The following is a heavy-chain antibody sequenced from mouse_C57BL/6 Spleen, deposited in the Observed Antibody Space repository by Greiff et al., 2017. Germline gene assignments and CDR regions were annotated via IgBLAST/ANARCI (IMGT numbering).Heavy chain of an antibody. CDR1: GYTFTDYE. Sequence: VQLQESGAELVRPGASVTLSCKASGYTFTDYEMHWVKQTPVHGLEWIGAIDPETGGTAYNQKFKGKAILTADKSSSTAYMELRSLTSEDSAVYYCTRELGRDYWGQGTTLTVSS. CDR3: TRELGRDY. V-gene: IGHV1-15*01. D-gene: IGHD4-1*01. CDR2: IDPETGGT. J-gene: IGHJ2*01.